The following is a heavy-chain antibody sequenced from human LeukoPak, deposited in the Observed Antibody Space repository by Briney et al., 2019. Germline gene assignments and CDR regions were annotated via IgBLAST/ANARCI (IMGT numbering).Heavy chain of an antibody. CDR2: ISSSTNYI. CDR1: GYTFNTYS. Sequence: GGPLRLSFAVSGYTFNTYSRIWVRQAPGNELERVSTISSSTNYIHYADSVKGRFTISRDNAKDALYLQMNSLWAEDTAGYYTAREAAPVRTNYVDIWGQDIMITVSS. D-gene: IGHD6-25*01. J-gene: IGHJ3*02. V-gene: IGHV3-21*01. CDR3: AREAAPVRTNYVDI.